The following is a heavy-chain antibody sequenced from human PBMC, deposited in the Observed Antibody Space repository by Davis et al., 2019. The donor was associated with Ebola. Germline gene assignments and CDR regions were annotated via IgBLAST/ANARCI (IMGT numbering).Heavy chain of an antibody. D-gene: IGHD3-3*01. Sequence: SETLSLTCAVYGGSFSAHYWSWIRQPPGKGLEWIGYIYYSGSTNYNPSLKSRVTISVDTSKNQFSLKLSSVTAADTAVYYCARGILRFLEGHMDVWGKGTTVTVSS. CDR2: IYYSGST. CDR1: GGSFSAHY. CDR3: ARGILRFLEGHMDV. V-gene: IGHV4-59*11. J-gene: IGHJ6*03.